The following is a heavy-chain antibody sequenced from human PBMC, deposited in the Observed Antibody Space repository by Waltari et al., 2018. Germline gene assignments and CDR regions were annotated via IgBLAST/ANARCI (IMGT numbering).Heavy chain of an antibody. CDR1: GFSLSNFG. Sequence: QVQLVESGGGVVQPGMSLRLSCAASGFSLSNFGMHWVRQAPGKGLEWVALAFFDGIKTDYADSVSGRFTISRDNSKNTLYLDINNLRVDDTGIYYCAKDAFGNTYLDHWGQGTVVTVSS. CDR2: AFFDGIKT. D-gene: IGHD3-10*01. V-gene: IGHV3-30*18. CDR3: AKDAFGNTYLDH. J-gene: IGHJ5*02.